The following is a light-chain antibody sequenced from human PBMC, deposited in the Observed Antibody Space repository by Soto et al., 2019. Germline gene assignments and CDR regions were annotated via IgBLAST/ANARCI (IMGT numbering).Light chain of an antibody. V-gene: IGLV2-14*01. CDR1: SSDVGGSNY. Sequence: QSVLTQPASVSGSPGQSITISCTGTSSDVGGSNYVSWYQQHPGKAPKLIISDVSYRPSGVSNRFSCSKSGNTASLTISGLQVEDEADYYCSSYTSSSTYVFGTGTKVTVL. CDR3: SSYTSSSTYV. J-gene: IGLJ1*01. CDR2: DVS.